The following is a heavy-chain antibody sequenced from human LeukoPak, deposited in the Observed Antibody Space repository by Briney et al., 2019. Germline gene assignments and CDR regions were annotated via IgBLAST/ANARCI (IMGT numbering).Heavy chain of an antibody. D-gene: IGHD3-22*01. Sequence: TGGSLRLSCAASRFAFSSYAMTWVRQAPGKGLEWVSTISGSSGNTYYADSAKGRFTISRDNSKNTLYLQINSLRAEDTAVYYCAKDAPYYYDSSGYGGAFDIWGQGTMVTVSS. V-gene: IGHV3-23*01. CDR2: ISGSSGNT. J-gene: IGHJ3*02. CDR1: RFAFSSYA. CDR3: AKDAPYYYDSSGYGGAFDI.